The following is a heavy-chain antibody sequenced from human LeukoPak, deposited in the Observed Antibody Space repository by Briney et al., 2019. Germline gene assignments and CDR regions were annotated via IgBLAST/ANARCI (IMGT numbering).Heavy chain of an antibody. V-gene: IGHV3-7*01. J-gene: IGHJ4*02. D-gene: IGHD3-9*01. CDR3: ARVHILTGYAFDY. Sequence: GGSLRLSCAASGFTVSSNYMSWVRQAPGKGLEWVANIQQDGSEKYYVDSVKGRFTISRDNAKNSLYLQMNSLRAEDTAVYYCARVHILTGYAFDYWGQGTLVTVSS. CDR2: IQQDGSEK. CDR1: GFTVSSNY.